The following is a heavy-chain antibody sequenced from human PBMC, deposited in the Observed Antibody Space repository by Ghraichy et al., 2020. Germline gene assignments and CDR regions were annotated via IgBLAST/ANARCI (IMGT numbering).Heavy chain of an antibody. CDR1: GGSISSYY. V-gene: IGHV4-59*01. CDR2: IYYSGST. CDR3: ARAISGSYFYFDY. D-gene: IGHD1-26*01. Sequence: SETLSLTCTVSGGSISSYYWSCIRQPPGKGLEWIGYIYYSGSTNYNPSLKSRVTISVDTSKNQFSLKLSSVTAADTAVYYCARAISGSYFYFDYWGQGTLVTVSS. J-gene: IGHJ4*02.